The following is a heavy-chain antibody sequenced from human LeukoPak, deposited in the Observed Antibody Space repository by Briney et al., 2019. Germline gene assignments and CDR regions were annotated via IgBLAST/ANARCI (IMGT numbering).Heavy chain of an antibody. CDR1: GFTFSNAW. D-gene: IGHD2-2*01. CDR3: TTDISGLGYCSSTSCYRFDY. J-gene: IGHJ4*02. V-gene: IGHV3-15*01. CDR2: IKSKTDGGTT. Sequence: PGGSLRLSCAASGFTFSNAWMSWVRQAPGKGLEWVGRIKSKTDGGTTDYAAPVKGRFTISRDDSKNTLYLQMNSLKTEDTAVYYWTTDISGLGYCSSTSCYRFDYWGQGTLVTVSS.